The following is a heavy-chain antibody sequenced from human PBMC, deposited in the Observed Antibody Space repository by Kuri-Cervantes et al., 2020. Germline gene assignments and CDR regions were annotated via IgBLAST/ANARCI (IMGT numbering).Heavy chain of an antibody. CDR2: INTDGTGT. D-gene: IGHD6-6*01. V-gene: IGHV3-74*01. Sequence: GESLKISCAASGFTFSSSWMHWVRQAPGKGLVWVSHINTDGTGTNYADSVKGRFTISRDNAKNTLYLQMNSLRAEDTAVYYCARDSSSLYYMDVWGKGTTVTVSS. CDR1: GFTFSSSW. J-gene: IGHJ6*03. CDR3: ARDSSSLYYMDV.